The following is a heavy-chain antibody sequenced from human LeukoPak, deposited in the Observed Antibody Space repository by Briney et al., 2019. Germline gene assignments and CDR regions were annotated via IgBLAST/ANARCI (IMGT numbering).Heavy chain of an antibody. CDR2: ISGSGGST. V-gene: IGHV3-23*01. Sequence: PGGSLRLSCAASGFTFSSYGMSWVRQAPGKGLVWVSAISGSGGSTYYADSVKGRFTISRDNSKNTLYLQMNSLRAEDTAVYYCAKDWNGDFYNWFDPWGQGTLVTVSS. CDR3: AKDWNGDFYNWFDP. D-gene: IGHD4-17*01. CDR1: GFTFSSYG. J-gene: IGHJ5*02.